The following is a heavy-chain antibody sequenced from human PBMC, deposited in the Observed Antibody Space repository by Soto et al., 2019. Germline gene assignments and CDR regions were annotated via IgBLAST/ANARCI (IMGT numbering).Heavy chain of an antibody. CDR1: GFTFSSDA. CDR3: AGGGGYDSVYYYYYMDV. Sequence: GGSLRLSCAASGFTFSSDAMSWVRRAPGKGLEWVLTVRGSGGSTYYADSVKGRFTISTDSSKNTLYLQMNSLRAEDTAVYYCAGGGGYDSVYYYYYMDVWGKGTTVTVSS. CDR2: VRGSGGST. J-gene: IGHJ6*03. D-gene: IGHD5-12*01. V-gene: IGHV3-23*01.